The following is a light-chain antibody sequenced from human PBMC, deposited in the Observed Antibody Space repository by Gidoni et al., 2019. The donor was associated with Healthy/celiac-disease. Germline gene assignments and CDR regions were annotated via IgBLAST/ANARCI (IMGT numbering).Light chain of an antibody. CDR2: QDS. V-gene: IGLV3-1*01. Sequence: SYELTQPPSVSVSPGQTASITCSGAKLGDKYACWYQQKPGQSPVLVIYQDSKRPSGIPERFSGSNSGNTATLTISGTQAMDEADYYCQAWDSSTHWVFGGGTKLTVL. J-gene: IGLJ3*02. CDR1: KLGDKY. CDR3: QAWDSSTHWV.